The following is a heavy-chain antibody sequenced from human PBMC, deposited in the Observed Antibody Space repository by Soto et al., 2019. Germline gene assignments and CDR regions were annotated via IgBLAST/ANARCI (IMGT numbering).Heavy chain of an antibody. CDR1: GYXFTSDW. CDR2: IYPGDSDN. Sequence: EXLKISCKSSGYXFTSDWLVWVRQMPGKGLEWMGIIYPGDSDNRYSPSFQGQVTISAEKSISTAYLKWSSLKASDTAMYYCARQIQRDAFDIWGQGTMGTVS. J-gene: IGHJ3*02. V-gene: IGHV5-51*01. CDR3: ARQIQRDAFDI.